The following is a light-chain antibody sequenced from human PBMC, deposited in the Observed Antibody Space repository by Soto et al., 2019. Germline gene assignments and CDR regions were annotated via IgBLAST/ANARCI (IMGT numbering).Light chain of an antibody. CDR3: QQYNNWPRT. CDR1: QIVSSN. Sequence: EIVMTQSPATLSVSPGERATLSCRASQIVSSNLAWYQQKPGQAPRLLIYGAYTRATGIPARFSGSGSGTEFTLTISSLQSEDFAVYYCQQYNNWPRTFGQGTKVEIK. CDR2: GAY. V-gene: IGKV3-15*01. J-gene: IGKJ1*01.